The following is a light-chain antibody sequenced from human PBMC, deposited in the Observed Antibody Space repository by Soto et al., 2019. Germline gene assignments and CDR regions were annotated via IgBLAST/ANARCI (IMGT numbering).Light chain of an antibody. CDR2: QVN. J-gene: IGLJ2*01. CDR3: SSFTTSTTLV. V-gene: IGLV2-14*01. CDR1: TSDIGAYNF. Sequence: QSALTQPASVSGSPGQSIAVSCTGTTSDIGAYNFVSWYQHYPGKAPQLIIYQVNNRPSGVSDRFSGSKSGNTASLTISGLQAEDEADYYCSSFTTSTTLVFGGGTKLTGL.